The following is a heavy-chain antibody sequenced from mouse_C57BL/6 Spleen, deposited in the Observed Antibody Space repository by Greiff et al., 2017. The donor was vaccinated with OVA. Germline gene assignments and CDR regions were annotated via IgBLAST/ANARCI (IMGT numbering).Heavy chain of an antibody. D-gene: IGHD1-1*01. CDR3: ARAYYYCSSSWLAY. CDR2: IYPGDGDT. CDR1: GYAFSSSW. Sequence: QVQLQQSGPELVKPGASVKISCKASGYAFSSSWMNWVKQRPGKGLEWIGRIYPGDGDTNYNGKFKGKATLTADTSSSTAYMQLSSLTSEDSAVYFCARAYYYCSSSWLAYWGQGTLVTVSA. V-gene: IGHV1-82*01. J-gene: IGHJ3*01.